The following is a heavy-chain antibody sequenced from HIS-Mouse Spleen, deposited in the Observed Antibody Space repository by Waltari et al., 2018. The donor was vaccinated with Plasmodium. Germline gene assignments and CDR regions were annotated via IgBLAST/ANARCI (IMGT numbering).Heavy chain of an antibody. CDR2: IGTAGDT. J-gene: IGHJ3*02. CDR1: GSPFSSYD. Sequence: EVQLVESGGVWVQPGGSLRRSCQASGSPFSSYDIHWFLQPTGKGLEWVSAIGTAGDTYYPGSVKGRFTISRENAKNSLYLQMNSLRAGDTAVYYCARGRWNHAFDIWGQGTMVTVSS. CDR3: ARGRWNHAFDI. D-gene: IGHD1-1*01. V-gene: IGHV3-13*01.